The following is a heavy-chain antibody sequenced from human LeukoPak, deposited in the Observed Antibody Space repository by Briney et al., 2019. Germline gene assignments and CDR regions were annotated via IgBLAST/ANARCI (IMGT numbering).Heavy chain of an antibody. CDR3: AKDARRTSGWYYFDY. D-gene: IGHD2-2*01. V-gene: IGHV3-23*01. CDR1: GFTFNFYA. CDR2: ITNSGDNA. Sequence: GGSLRLSCAASGFTFNFYAMSWVRQAPGKGLEWVAGITNSGDNAYYADSVKGRFSISRDNSKNTLYLRMNSLRAEDTAVYFCAKDARRTSGWYYFDYWGQGSLVTVSS. J-gene: IGHJ4*02.